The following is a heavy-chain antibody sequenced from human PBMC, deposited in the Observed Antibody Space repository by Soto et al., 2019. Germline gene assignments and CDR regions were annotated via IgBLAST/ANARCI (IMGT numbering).Heavy chain of an antibody. CDR1: GGTFSSYA. V-gene: IGHV1-69*06. D-gene: IGHD6-13*01. CDR3: ARGGYSSTWSNLLDRSGLDV. Sequence: SVKASCKTSGGTFSSYAINWVRQAPGQGLEWMGGIVPLFRTTNYAQKFQGRVTITADTSTYTVYMELSELRSGDTAVYYCARGGYSSTWSNLLDRSGLDVWGQGTTVTVSS. J-gene: IGHJ6*02. CDR2: IVPLFRTT.